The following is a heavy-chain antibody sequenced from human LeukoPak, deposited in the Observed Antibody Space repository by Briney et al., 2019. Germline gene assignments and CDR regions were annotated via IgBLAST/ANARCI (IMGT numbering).Heavy chain of an antibody. V-gene: IGHV3-48*01. Sequence: GGSLRLSCAASGFTFSSYSMNWVRQAPGKGLEWVSYISSSSSTIYYADSVKGRFTISRDNAKNSLYLQMNSLRAEDTAVYYCATAIVVVPAATHDDYWGQEALVTVSS. CDR1: GFTFSSYS. J-gene: IGHJ4*02. CDR2: ISSSSSTI. CDR3: ATAIVVVPAATHDDY. D-gene: IGHD2-2*01.